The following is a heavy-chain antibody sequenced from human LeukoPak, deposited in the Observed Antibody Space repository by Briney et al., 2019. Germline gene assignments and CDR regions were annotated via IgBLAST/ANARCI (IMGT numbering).Heavy chain of an antibody. J-gene: IGHJ4*02. CDR2: IYPGDYDT. D-gene: IGHD2-15*01. V-gene: IGHV5-51*01. CDR1: GYSFTSYW. CDR3: ARHKGYCSGGSCYPYSQFDY. Sequence: GESLQISCKGSGYSFTSYWSGWVRQMPGKGLEWMGMIYPGDYDTRYSPSFQGQVTISADKSISTAYLQWSSLKASDTAMYYCARHKGYCSGGSCYPYSQFDYWGQGTLVTVSS.